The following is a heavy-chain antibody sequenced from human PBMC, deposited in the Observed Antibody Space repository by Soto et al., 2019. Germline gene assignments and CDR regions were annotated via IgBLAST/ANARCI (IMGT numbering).Heavy chain of an antibody. CDR2: ISWNSGSI. V-gene: IGHV3-9*01. D-gene: IGHD6-19*01. J-gene: IGHJ4*02. Sequence: PGGSLRLSCAASGFTFDDYAMHWVRQAPGKGLEWVSGISWNSGSIGYADSVKGRFTISRDNAKNSLYLQMNSLRAEDTALYYCAKGSSGWSSLLDYWGQGTLVTVSS. CDR3: AKGSSGWSSLLDY. CDR1: GFTFDDYA.